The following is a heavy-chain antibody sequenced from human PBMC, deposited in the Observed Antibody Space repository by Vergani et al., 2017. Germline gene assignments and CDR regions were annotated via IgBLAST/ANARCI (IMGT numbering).Heavy chain of an antibody. Sequence: EVQLVESGGGLVQPGGSLRLSCAASGFTFSSYAMSWVRQAPGKGLEWVSAISGSGGSTYYADSVKGRFTISRDNSKNTLYLQMNSLRAEDTAVYYCARGYCSSTSCLNPYYYYGMDVWGQGTTVTVSS. CDR3: ARGYCSSTSCLNPYYYYGMDV. J-gene: IGHJ6*02. D-gene: IGHD2-2*01. CDR1: GFTFSSYA. V-gene: IGHV3-23*04. CDR2: ISGSGGST.